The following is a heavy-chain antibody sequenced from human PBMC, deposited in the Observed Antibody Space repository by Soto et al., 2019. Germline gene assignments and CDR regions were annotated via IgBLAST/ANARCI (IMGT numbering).Heavy chain of an antibody. Sequence: QLQLQESGPGLVKPSETLSLTCTVSGGSISSSSYYWGWIRQPPGKGLEWIGGIYYSGSTYYNPSHKSRVTISVDTSKNQFALRLSSVTAADTAVYYCASRISHDSSGYYYYWGQGTLVTVSS. CDR1: GGSISSSSYY. CDR2: IYYSGST. CDR3: ASRISHDSSGYYYY. D-gene: IGHD3-22*01. V-gene: IGHV4-39*01. J-gene: IGHJ4*02.